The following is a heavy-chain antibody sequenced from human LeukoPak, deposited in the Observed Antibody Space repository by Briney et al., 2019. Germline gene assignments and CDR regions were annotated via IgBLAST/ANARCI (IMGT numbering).Heavy chain of an antibody. CDR3: ARQDIVVVPAAPEHYYYYYMDV. Sequence: SETLSLTCTVSGGSISSYYCSWIRQPPGKGLEWIGYIYYSGSTNYNPSLKSRVTISVDTSKNQFSLKLSSVTAADTAVYYCARQDIVVVPAAPEHYYYYYMDVWGKGTTVTVSS. V-gene: IGHV4-59*08. CDR2: IYYSGST. J-gene: IGHJ6*03. D-gene: IGHD2-2*01. CDR1: GGSISSYY.